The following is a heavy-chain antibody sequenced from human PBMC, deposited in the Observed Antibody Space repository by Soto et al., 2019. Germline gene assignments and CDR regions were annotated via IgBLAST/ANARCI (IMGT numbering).Heavy chain of an antibody. CDR1: GYTFTSYY. CDR2: INPSGGST. J-gene: IGHJ4*02. D-gene: IGHD3-22*01. Sequence: GASVKVSCKASGYTFTSYYMHWVRQAPGQGLEWMGIINPSGGSTSYAQKFQGRVTMTRDTSTSTVYMELSSLRSEDTAVYYCARVSRRYYDSSGYYYFDYWGQGTLVTVSS. V-gene: IGHV1-46*01. CDR3: ARVSRRYYDSSGYYYFDY.